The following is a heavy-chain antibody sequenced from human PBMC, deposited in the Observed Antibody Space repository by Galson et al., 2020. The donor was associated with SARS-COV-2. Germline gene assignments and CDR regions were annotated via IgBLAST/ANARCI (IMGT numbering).Heavy chain of an antibody. CDR2: ISAYNGNT. CDR3: ARYGYYRGPWDYCHLDG. CDR1: GYTFTSYG. D-gene: IGHD2-2*03. J-gene: IGHJ6*03. V-gene: IGHV1-18*01. Sequence: ASVKVSCKASGYTFTSYGISWVRQAPGQGLEWMGWISAYNGNTNYAQKFQGRVTMTTDTSTSTAYMELRSLRSDDTAVYYCARYGYYRGPWDYCHLDGWGKGTTVTVAS.